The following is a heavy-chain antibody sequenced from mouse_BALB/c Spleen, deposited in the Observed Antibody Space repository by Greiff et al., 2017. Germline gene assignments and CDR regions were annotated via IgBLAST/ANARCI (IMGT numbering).Heavy chain of an antibody. V-gene: IGHV5-9-4*01. J-gene: IGHJ2*01. D-gene: IGHD1-1*01. CDR1: GFTFSSYA. CDR2: ISSGGSYT. Sequence: EVQRVESGGGLVKPGGSLKLSCAASGFTFSSYAMSWVRQSPEKRLEWVAEISSGGSYTYYPDTVTGRFTISRDNAKNTLYLEMSSLRSEDTAMYYCARAYYGSSFDYWGQGTTLTVSS. CDR3: ARAYYGSSFDY.